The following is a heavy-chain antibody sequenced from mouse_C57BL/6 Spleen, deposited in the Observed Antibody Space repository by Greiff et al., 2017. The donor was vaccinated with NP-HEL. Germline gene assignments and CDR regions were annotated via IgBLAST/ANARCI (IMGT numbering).Heavy chain of an antibody. CDR3: TRDRDGYYGFAY. V-gene: IGHV5-9-1*02. Sequence: EVMLVESGEGLVKPGGSLKLSCAASGFPFSSYAMSWVRQTPEKRLEWVAYISSGGDYIYYADTVKGRFTISRDNARHTLYLQMSSLKSEDTAMYYCTRDRDGYYGFAYWGQGTLVTVSA. CDR2: ISSGGDYI. CDR1: GFPFSSYA. D-gene: IGHD2-3*01. J-gene: IGHJ3*01.